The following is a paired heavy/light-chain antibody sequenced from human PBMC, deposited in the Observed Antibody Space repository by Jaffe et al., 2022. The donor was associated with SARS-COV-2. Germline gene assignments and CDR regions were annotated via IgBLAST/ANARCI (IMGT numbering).Light chain of an antibody. J-gene: IGKJ4*01. CDR1: QSVSSRS. Sequence: EIVLTQSPGTLSLSPGERATLSCRASQSVSSRSLAWYQQKPGQAPRLLIYGASSRATGIPDRFSGSGSGTDFTLTISRLEPEDFAVYYCQQYVNSPALTFGGGTKVEIK. CDR3: QQYVNSPALT. CDR2: GAS. V-gene: IGKV3-20*01.
Heavy chain of an antibody. CDR2: IDYSGTT. V-gene: IGHV4-39*01. CDR1: GGSISSSTYY. D-gene: IGHD1-1*01. CDR3: ARWVSTWKAFDI. J-gene: IGHJ3*02. Sequence: QVQLQESGPGLVKPSETLSLTCTVSGGSISSSTYYWGWIRQPPGKGLECIASIDYSGTTYYNPSLKSRVTISVDTSKNQFSLKLSSVTAADTAVHYCARWVSTWKAFDIWGQGTMVTVSS.